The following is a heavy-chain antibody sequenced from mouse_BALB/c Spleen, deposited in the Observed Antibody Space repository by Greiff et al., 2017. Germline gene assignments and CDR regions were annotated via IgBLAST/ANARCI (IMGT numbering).Heavy chain of an antibody. CDR1: GFTFSSYA. CDR2: ISSGGSYT. CDR3: AREGFAY. V-gene: IGHV5-9-4*01. J-gene: IGHJ3*01. Sequence: EVMLVESGGGLVKPGGSLKLSCAASGFTFSSYAMSWVRQSPEKRLEWVAEISSGGSYTYYPDTVTGRFTISRDNAKTTLYLEMSSLRSEDTAMYYCAREGFAYWGQGTLVTVSA.